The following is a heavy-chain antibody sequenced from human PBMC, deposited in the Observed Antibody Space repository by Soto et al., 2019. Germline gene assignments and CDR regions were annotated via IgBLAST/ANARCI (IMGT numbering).Heavy chain of an antibody. V-gene: IGHV4-61*05. Sequence: PSETLSLTCIVSSGSISSSLNHWGWIRQPPGKGLEWIGYIYHSGSTNDNPSLTSRVTLSVDTSKNQFSLKVSSVTAADTAVYYCARQRTYSSGYSRSYFDYWGQGILVTVSS. J-gene: IGHJ4*02. D-gene: IGHD5-18*01. CDR2: IYHSGST. CDR3: ARQRTYSSGYSRSYFDY. CDR1: SGSISSSLNH.